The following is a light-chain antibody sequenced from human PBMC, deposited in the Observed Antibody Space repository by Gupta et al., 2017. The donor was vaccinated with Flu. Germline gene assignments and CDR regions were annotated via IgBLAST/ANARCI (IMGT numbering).Light chain of an antibody. CDR2: WAS. V-gene: IGKV4-1*01. J-gene: IGKJ1*01. Sequence: NCKSSQSVLYSSNNKNYLAWYQQKPGQPPKLLIYWASTRESGVPDRFSGSGSGTDFTLTISSLRAEDVAVYYCQQYYSTPQTFGQGTKVEIK. CDR1: QSVLYSSNNKNY. CDR3: QQYYSTPQT.